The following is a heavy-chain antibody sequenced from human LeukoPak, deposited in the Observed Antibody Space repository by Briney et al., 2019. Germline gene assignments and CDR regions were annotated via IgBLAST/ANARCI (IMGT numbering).Heavy chain of an antibody. V-gene: IGHV3-48*01. Sequence: PGGSLRLSCAASGFTFSSYSMNWVRQAPGKGLEWVSYISSSSSTVYYADSVKGRFTISRDNAKNSLYLQMNSLRAEDTAVYYCAREGTRPFYSGSYGPVDYWGQGTLVTVSS. CDR1: GFTFSSYS. J-gene: IGHJ4*02. D-gene: IGHD1-26*01. CDR3: AREGTRPFYSGSYGPVDY. CDR2: ISSSSSTV.